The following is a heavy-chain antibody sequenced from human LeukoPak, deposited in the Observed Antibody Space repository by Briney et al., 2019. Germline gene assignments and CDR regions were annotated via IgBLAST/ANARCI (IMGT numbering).Heavy chain of an antibody. Sequence: SVKVSCKASGGTFSSYAISWVRQAPGQGLEWMGRIIPILGIANYAQKFQGRVTITADKSTSTAYMELSSLRSEDTAVYYCARTPSVAGPSFDYWGQGTLVTVSS. D-gene: IGHD6-19*01. CDR3: ARTPSVAGPSFDY. CDR2: IIPILGIA. J-gene: IGHJ4*02. V-gene: IGHV1-69*04. CDR1: GGTFSSYA.